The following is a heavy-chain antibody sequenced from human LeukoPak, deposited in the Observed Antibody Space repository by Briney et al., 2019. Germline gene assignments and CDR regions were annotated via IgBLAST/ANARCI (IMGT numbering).Heavy chain of an antibody. CDR1: GFSFSGSW. D-gene: IGHD5-24*01. Sequence: PGGSLRLSCAASGFSFSGSWMNWVRQAPGKGMEWVANINPDGSQNRFVDSVMGRFTMSRDNAKTSLYLQMNSLRSEDTAVFYCAAWTDRGYNFWGQGTLVTVSS. CDR3: AAWTDRGYNF. CDR2: INPDGSQN. J-gene: IGHJ4*02. V-gene: IGHV3-7*01.